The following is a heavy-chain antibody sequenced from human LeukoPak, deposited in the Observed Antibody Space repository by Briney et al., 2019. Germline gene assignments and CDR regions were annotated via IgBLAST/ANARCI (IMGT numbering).Heavy chain of an antibody. CDR3: AKDLDGSGMYGGTDS. CDR1: GFNFRDYG. Sequence: GGSLRLSCAASGFNFRDYGMNWVRQAPGKGLEWVSGITASARTTYYADSVKGRFTIYSDNSKNTLSLQMSSLRAEDTAVYYCAKDLDGSGMYGGTDSWGQGTPVTVSS. D-gene: IGHD6-19*01. J-gene: IGHJ4*02. CDR2: ITASARTT. V-gene: IGHV3-23*01.